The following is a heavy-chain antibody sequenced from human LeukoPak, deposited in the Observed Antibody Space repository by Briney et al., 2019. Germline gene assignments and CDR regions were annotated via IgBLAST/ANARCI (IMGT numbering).Heavy chain of an antibody. D-gene: IGHD3-22*01. J-gene: IGHJ4*02. CDR3: ARDRAGGAYYYDSSGYSY. CDR2: ISSSSSTI. Sequence: GGSLRLSCAASGFTFSSYSMNWVRQAPGKGLEWLAYISSSSSTIYYADSVEGRFTISRDNAKDSLYLQMHSLRAEDTAVYDCARDRAGGAYYYDSSGYSYWGQGTLVTVSS. CDR1: GFTFSSYS. V-gene: IGHV3-48*01.